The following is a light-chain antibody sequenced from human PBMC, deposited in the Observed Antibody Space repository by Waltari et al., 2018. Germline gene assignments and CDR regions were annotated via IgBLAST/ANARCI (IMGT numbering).Light chain of an antibody. CDR3: QQYHRFPYT. CDR2: GAS. J-gene: IGKJ2*01. CDR1: QDISRS. Sequence: DIQMTQSPSSLSASVGDRVTITCRASQDISRSLVWFQQKPGKAPKSLIYGASNLQSGAPSHFSGGVSGTQFTLVISSLQPDDFATYFCQQYHRFPYTFGQGTKLEIK. V-gene: IGKV1-16*02.